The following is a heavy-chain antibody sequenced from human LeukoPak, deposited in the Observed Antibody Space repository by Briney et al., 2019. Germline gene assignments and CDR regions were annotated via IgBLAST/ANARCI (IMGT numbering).Heavy chain of an antibody. CDR1: GASSNSDEQY. Sequence: SETLSLTCTVSGASSNSDEQYWNWIRQSPGKGLEWIGSTHHSGMLYNNASLESRVSMSRDTSKNQFSLDLNSVTAADTAVYFCSRGLDSRKLGDWGKGILVTVSS. CDR3: SRGLDSRKLGD. J-gene: IGHJ4*02. V-gene: IGHV4-31*03. D-gene: IGHD3-22*01. CDR2: THHSGML.